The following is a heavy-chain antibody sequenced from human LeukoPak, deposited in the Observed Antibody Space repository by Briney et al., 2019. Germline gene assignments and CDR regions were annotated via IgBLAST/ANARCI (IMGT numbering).Heavy chain of an antibody. CDR2: ISYDGSNK. CDR1: GFTFSSYG. V-gene: IGHV3-30*18. Sequence: GGSLRLSCAASGFTFSSYGMHWVRQAPGKGLEWVAVISYDGSNKYYADSVKGRFTISRDNSKNTLYLQMNSLRAEDTAVYYCAKASGSYYYYMDVWGKGTTVTVSS. D-gene: IGHD1-26*01. J-gene: IGHJ6*03. CDR3: AKASGSYYYYMDV.